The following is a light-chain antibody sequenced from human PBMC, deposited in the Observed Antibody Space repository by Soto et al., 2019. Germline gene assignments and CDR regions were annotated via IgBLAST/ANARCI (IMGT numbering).Light chain of an antibody. CDR3: QQSYSTPLT. CDR1: QSISNY. J-gene: IGKJ4*01. CDR2: AAS. V-gene: IGKV1-39*01. Sequence: DIQMTQSPSYLSASVGDRVTITCRASQSISNYLNWYQQKPGKAPKPLIYAASSLQSGVPSRFSGGGSGTDFTLTISSLRAEDFATYYCQQSYSTPLTFGGGTKVEIK.